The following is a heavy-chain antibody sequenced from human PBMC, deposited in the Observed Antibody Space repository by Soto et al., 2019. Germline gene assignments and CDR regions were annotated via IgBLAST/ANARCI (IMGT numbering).Heavy chain of an antibody. CDR1: GFTFSSYA. CDR2: ISGSGGST. J-gene: IGHJ5*02. Sequence: HPGGSLRLSCAASGFTFSSYAMSWVRQAPGKGLEWVSAISGSGGSTYYADSVKGRFTISRDNSKNTLYLQMNSLRAEDTAVYYCAKDLGYCSSTSCPPGGWFDPWGQGTLVTVSS. CDR3: AKDLGYCSSTSCPPGGWFDP. D-gene: IGHD2-2*01. V-gene: IGHV3-23*01.